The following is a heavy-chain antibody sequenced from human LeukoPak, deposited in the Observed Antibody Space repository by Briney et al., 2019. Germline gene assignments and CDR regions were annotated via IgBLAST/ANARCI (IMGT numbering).Heavy chain of an antibody. CDR2: ISHSGIIA. D-gene: IGHD2-15*01. J-gene: IGHJ4*02. CDR1: GFTFSTYD. V-gene: IGHV3-23*01. Sequence: GGSLRLSCAASGFTFSTYDMSWVRPAPGKGLEWVSFISHSGIIANYADSVKGRFTISRDNSKNTLYLQMNSLRLEDTAVYYCAKAVPTATHCWGQGTLVTVSS. CDR3: AKAVPTATHC.